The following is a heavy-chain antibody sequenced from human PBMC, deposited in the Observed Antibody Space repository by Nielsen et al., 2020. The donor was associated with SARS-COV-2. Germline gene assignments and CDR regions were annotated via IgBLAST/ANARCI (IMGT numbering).Heavy chain of an antibody. CDR2: IIPIFGTA. CDR1: GGTFSSYA. D-gene: IGHD3-22*01. Sequence: SVKVSCKASGGTFSSYAISWVRQAPGQGLEWMGGIIPIFGTANYAQKFQGRVTITADKSTSTAYMELSSLRSEDTAVYYCARDGNYYDSSGYYYPYYFDYWGQGTLVTVSS. CDR3: ARDGNYYDSSGYYYPYYFDY. V-gene: IGHV1-69*06. J-gene: IGHJ4*02.